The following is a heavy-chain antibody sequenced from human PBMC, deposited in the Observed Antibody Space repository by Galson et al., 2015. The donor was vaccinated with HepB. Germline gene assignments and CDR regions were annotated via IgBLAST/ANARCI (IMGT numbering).Heavy chain of an antibody. CDR3: ARALKQQLVRYYYYYMDV. Sequence: SETLSLTCAVYGGSFSGYYWSWIRQPPGKGLEWIGEINHSGSTNYNPSLKSRVTISVDTSKNQFSLKLSSVTAADTAVYYCARALKQQLVRYYYYYMDVWGKGTTVTVSS. D-gene: IGHD6-13*01. CDR1: GGSFSGYY. J-gene: IGHJ6*03. V-gene: IGHV4-34*01. CDR2: INHSGST.